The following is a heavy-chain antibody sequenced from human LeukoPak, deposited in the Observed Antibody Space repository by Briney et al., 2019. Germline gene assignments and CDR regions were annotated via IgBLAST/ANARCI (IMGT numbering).Heavy chain of an antibody. D-gene: IGHD1-1*01. CDR3: ARGFSGTIPDY. J-gene: IGHJ4*02. V-gene: IGHV3-30-3*01. Sequence: PGRSLRLSCAASGFTFSSYAMHWVRQAPGKGLEWVAVISYDGSNKYYADSVKGRFTISRDNSKNTLYLQMNSLRAEDTAVYYCARGFSGTIPDYWGQGTLVTVSS. CDR1: GFTFSSYA. CDR2: ISYDGSNK.